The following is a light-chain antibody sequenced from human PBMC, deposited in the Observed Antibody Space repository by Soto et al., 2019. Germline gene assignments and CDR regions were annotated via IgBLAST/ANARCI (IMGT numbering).Light chain of an antibody. CDR2: DVS. V-gene: IGLV2-14*01. CDR3: SSYTTSNTRQIV. Sequence: QSVLTQPASVSGSPGQSITISCTGTSSDVGGYNYVSWYQQHPGKAPKFMIYDVSKRPSGVSNRFSGSKSGNTASLTISGLQAEDEADYYCSSYTTSNTRQIVFGTGTKVTVL. J-gene: IGLJ1*01. CDR1: SSDVGGYNY.